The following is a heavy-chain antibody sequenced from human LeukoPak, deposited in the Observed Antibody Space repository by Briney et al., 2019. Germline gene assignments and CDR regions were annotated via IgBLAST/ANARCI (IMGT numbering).Heavy chain of an antibody. D-gene: IGHD3-3*01. CDR2: ISYDGSNK. J-gene: IGHJ4*02. CDR3: AKEDYDFWSGYSPFDY. V-gene: IGHV3-30*18. Sequence: GGSLRLSCAASGFTFSSYWMSWVRQAPGKGLEWVAVISYDGSNKYYADSVKGRFTISRDNSKNTLYLQMNSLRAEDTAVYYCAKEDYDFWSGYSPFDYWGQGTLVTVSS. CDR1: GFTFSSYW.